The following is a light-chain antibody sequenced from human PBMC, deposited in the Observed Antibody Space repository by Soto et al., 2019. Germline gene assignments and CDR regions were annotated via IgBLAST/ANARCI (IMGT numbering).Light chain of an antibody. J-gene: IGKJ1*01. CDR1: QSVNSNY. CDR2: GAS. CDR3: QQYGGSPRT. Sequence: EIVLTQSPGTLSLSPGERATLSCRASQSVNSNYLAWYQRKPGQAPRLLIYGASSRATGIPDRFSGSGSGTDFPLTISRLEPEDFAVYYCQQYGGSPRTFGQGTKVEIK. V-gene: IGKV3-20*01.